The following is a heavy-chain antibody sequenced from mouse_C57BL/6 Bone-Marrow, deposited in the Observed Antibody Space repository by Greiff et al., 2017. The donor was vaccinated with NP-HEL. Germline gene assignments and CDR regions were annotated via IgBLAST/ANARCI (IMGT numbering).Heavy chain of an antibody. D-gene: IGHD1-1*01. CDR1: GFTFSSYA. CDR3: TRESPYGSSSRFDY. Sequence: EVQGVESGEGLVKPGGSLKLSCAASGFTFSSYAMSWVRQTPEKRLEWVAYISSGGDYIYYADTVKGRFTISRDNARNTLYLQMSSLKSEDTAMYYCTRESPYGSSSRFDYWGQGTTLTVSS. CDR2: ISSGGDYI. V-gene: IGHV5-9-1*02. J-gene: IGHJ2*01.